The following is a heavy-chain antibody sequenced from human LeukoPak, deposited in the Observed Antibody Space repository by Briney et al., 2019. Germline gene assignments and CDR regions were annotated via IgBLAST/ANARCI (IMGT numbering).Heavy chain of an antibody. D-gene: IGHD2-15*01. Sequence: GGFLRLCCAASGFTFSSYGMHLGRLAPGKRLGWVAFIRYDGSNKYYADSVKGRFTISRDNSKTTLYLQMNSLRAEDTAVYYCAKEVVVAAYDYWGQGTLVTVSS. CDR2: IRYDGSNK. J-gene: IGHJ4*02. V-gene: IGHV3-30*02. CDR1: GFTFSSYG. CDR3: AKEVVVAAYDY.